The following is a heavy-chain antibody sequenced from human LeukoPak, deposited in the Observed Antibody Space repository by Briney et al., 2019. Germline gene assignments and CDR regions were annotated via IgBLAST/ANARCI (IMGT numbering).Heavy chain of an antibody. Sequence: GASVKVSCKASGYTFTGYYMHWVRQAPGQGLEWMGRINPNSGGTNYAQKFQGRVTMTRGTSISTAYVELSRLRSDDTAVYYCARDPGLLWFGELSHYGMDVWGQGTTVTVSS. J-gene: IGHJ6*02. V-gene: IGHV1-2*06. D-gene: IGHD3-10*01. CDR3: ARDPGLLWFGELSHYGMDV. CDR1: GYTFTGYY. CDR2: INPNSGGT.